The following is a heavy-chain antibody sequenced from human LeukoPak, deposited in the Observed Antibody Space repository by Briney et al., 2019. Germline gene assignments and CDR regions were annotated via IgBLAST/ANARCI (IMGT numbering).Heavy chain of an antibody. V-gene: IGHV3-43*02. CDR1: GFTFADYA. D-gene: IGHD3-22*01. CDR2: IRGDGDTT. Sequence: GGSLRLSCAASGFTFADYAMHWVRQAPGKGLEWASLIRGDGDTTFYADSIKGRFTISRDNSKNSLYLQMNSRRSEDTALYYCAKDIHDRGYAACWGQGTLVTVSS. CDR3: AKDIHDRGYAAC. J-gene: IGHJ4*02.